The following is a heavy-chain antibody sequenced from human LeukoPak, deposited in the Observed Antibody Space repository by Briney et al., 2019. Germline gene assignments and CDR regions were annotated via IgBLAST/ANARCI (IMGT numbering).Heavy chain of an antibody. Sequence: ASVKVSCKASGYTFTGYYMHWVRQAPGQGLDWMGWINPNSGGTNYAQKFQGRVTMTRDTSISTAYMELSRLRSDDTAVYYCARGEDIVVVPAAPTDYWGQGTLVTVSS. V-gene: IGHV1-2*02. CDR2: INPNSGGT. J-gene: IGHJ4*02. D-gene: IGHD2-2*01. CDR1: GYTFTGYY. CDR3: ARGEDIVVVPAAPTDY.